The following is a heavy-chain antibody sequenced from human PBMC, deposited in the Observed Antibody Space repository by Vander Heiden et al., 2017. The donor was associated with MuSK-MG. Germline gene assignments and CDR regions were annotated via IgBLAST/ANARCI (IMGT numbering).Heavy chain of an antibody. CDR2: MYYSGST. Sequence: QLQLQESGPGLVKPSETLSLTCTVSGGSISSSSYYWGWIRQPPGKGLEWIGSMYYSGSTYDNPSLKSRVTIAVDTAKNQFSMKMSSVTAADTAVYYVARDVTSGGTDSWGQGTMVTVYS. D-gene: IGHD3-10*01. CDR1: GGSISSSSYY. V-gene: IGHV4-39*07. CDR3: ARDVTSGGTDS. J-gene: IGHJ4*02.